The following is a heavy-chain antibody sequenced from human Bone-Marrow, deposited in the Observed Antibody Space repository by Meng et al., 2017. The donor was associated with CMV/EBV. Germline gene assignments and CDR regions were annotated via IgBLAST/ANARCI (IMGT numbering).Heavy chain of an antibody. J-gene: IGHJ4*02. CDR1: GDSISTYY. D-gene: IGHD6-13*01. CDR3: AGSSTWADY. CDR2: MYTSGST. V-gene: IGHV4-4*07. Sequence: SETLSLTCTVSGDSISTYYWSWIRQPAGKGLQWIVRMYTSGSTNCNASLKSRVAMSVDTSKNQFSLKLTSVTAADTAVYYCAGSSTWADYWGQGALVTVSS.